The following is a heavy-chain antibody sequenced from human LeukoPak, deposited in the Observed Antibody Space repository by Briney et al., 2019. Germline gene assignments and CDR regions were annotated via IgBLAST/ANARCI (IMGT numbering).Heavy chain of an antibody. CDR2: ISGSGDNT. D-gene: IGHD2-21*02. Sequence: GGSLRLSCAASGFTFGSYSMSWVRQAPGKGLEWVSSISGSGDNTYYADSVKGRFTISRDNSKKTLYLQMNSLRAEDTAIYYCAKDSAIVVVTAILDYWGQGTLVTVSS. J-gene: IGHJ4*02. V-gene: IGHV3-23*01. CDR3: AKDSAIVVVTAILDY. CDR1: GFTFGSYS.